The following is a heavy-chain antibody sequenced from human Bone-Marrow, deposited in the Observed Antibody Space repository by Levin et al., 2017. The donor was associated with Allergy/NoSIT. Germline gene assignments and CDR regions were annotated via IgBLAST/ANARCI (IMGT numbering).Heavy chain of an antibody. D-gene: IGHD1-7*01. V-gene: IGHV3-13*01. J-gene: IGHJ2*01. Sequence: AGGSLRLSCAASGFTFSSYDMHWVRQATGKGLEWVSAIGTAGDTYYPGSVKGRFTISRENAKNSLYLQMNSLRAGDTAVYYCARAGPRTITGTSPPTTTYWYFDLWGRGTLVTVSS. CDR2: IGTAGDT. CDR1: GFTFSSYD. CDR3: ARAGPRTITGTSPPTTTYWYFDL.